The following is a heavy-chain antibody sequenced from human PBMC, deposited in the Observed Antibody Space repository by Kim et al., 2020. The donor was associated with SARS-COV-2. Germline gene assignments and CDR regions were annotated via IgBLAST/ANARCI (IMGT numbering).Heavy chain of an antibody. CDR2: IYYSGST. J-gene: IGHJ6*02. V-gene: IGHV4-39*01. Sequence: SETLSLTCTVSGGSISSSSYYWGWIRQPPGKGLEWIGSIYYSGSTYYNPSLKSRVTISVDTSKNQFSLKLSSVTAADTAVYYCARRGEEVYGGNDPGDYYGMDVWGQGTTVTVSS. D-gene: IGHD4-17*01. CDR3: ARRGEEVYGGNDPGDYYGMDV. CDR1: GGSISSSSYY.